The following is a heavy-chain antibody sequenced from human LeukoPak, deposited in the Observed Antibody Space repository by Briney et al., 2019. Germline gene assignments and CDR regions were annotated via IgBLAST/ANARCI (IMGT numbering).Heavy chain of an antibody. V-gene: IGHV3-7*01. CDR3: VRDRGWYHFDL. J-gene: IGHJ4*02. CDR1: GFTLSSYW. Sequence: GGSLRLPCAASGFTLSSYWMTWIRQAPGKGLEWVAHNKGDGTSEKYLDSVKGRFTISRDNTKNSLFLQLNSLRAEDTAVYYCVRDRGWYHFDLWGQGTLVTVSS. CDR2: NKGDGTSE. D-gene: IGHD3-10*01.